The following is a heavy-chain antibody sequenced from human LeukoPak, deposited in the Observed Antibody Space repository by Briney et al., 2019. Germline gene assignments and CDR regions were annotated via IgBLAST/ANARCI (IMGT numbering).Heavy chain of an antibody. D-gene: IGHD4-11*01. CDR1: GFTFSDHY. Sequence: GGSLRLTCAASGFTFSDHYMDWVRQAPGKGLEWVGRSRNKPNSYTTEYAASVKGRFTISRDDSKNSVFLQMNSLKTEDTAVYYCARDDYNIYWGQGTLVTVSS. CDR3: ARDDYNIY. CDR2: SRNKPNSYTT. V-gene: IGHV3-72*01. J-gene: IGHJ4*02.